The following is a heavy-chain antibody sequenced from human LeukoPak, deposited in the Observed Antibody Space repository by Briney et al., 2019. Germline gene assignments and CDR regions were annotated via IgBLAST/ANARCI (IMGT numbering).Heavy chain of an antibody. D-gene: IGHD5-12*01. J-gene: IGHJ4*02. CDR2: ITSGVGIT. CDR1: GFTFSNYG. Sequence: GGSLRLSCAASGFTFSNYGMNWVRQAPGKGLEWVSIITSGVGITYYADSVKGRFTISRDNSKTTLYLQMNSLRAEETAVYFCAKDFGSRGYTFWGQGTLVTVSS. V-gene: IGHV3-23*01. CDR3: AKDFGSRGYTF.